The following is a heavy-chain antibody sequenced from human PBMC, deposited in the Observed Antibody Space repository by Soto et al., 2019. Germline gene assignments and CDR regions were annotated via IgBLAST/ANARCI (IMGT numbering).Heavy chain of an antibody. CDR1: GGTFSSYA. Sequence: SVQVSCKASGGTFSSYAISWVRQAAGQGLEWMGGIIPIFGTANYAQKFQGRVTITADESTSTAYMELSSLRSEDTAVYYCARDFGFDFYSSGYYSRGGYWGQVCLVTVAS. CDR3: ARDFGFDFYSSGYYSRGGY. J-gene: IGHJ4*02. D-gene: IGHD3-22*01. V-gene: IGHV1-69*13. CDR2: IIPIFGTA.